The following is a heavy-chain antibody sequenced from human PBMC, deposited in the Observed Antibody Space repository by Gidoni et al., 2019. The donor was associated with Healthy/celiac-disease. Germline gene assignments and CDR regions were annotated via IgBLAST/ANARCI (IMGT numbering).Heavy chain of an antibody. CDR2: ISYDGSNK. Sequence: QVQLVESGGGVVQPGRSLRLSWAASGFTFSSHGMHWVRQAPGKGLEGVAFISYDGSNKYYADSVKGRFTISRDNSKNTLYLQMNSLRAEDTAVYYCAKEGWELLNYYYGMDVWGQGTTVTVSS. J-gene: IGHJ6*02. D-gene: IGHD1-26*01. V-gene: IGHV3-30*18. CDR3: AKEGWELLNYYYGMDV. CDR1: GFTFSSHG.